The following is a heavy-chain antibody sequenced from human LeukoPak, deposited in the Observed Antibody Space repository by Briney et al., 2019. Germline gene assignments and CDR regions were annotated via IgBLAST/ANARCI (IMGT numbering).Heavy chain of an antibody. Sequence: SETLSLTCTVSGGSISSYYWSWIRQPPGKGLEWIGYIYYSGSTNYNPSLKSRVTISVDTSKNQFSLKLSSVTAADTAVYYCARAMQQLVPGGFDYWGQGTLVTVSP. J-gene: IGHJ4*02. CDR1: GGSISSYY. V-gene: IGHV4-59*01. D-gene: IGHD6-6*01. CDR2: IYYSGST. CDR3: ARAMQQLVPGGFDY.